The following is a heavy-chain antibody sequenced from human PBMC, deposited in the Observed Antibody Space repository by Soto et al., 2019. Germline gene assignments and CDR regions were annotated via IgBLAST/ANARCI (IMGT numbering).Heavy chain of an antibody. V-gene: IGHV1-18*01. CDR1: GYTFTSYG. D-gene: IGHD1-26*01. J-gene: IGHJ6*02. Sequence: ASVKVSCKASGYTFTSYGISWVRQARGQGLEWMGWISAYNGNTNYAQKLQGRVTMTTDTSTSTAYMELRSLRSDDTDVYYCARDGVGATTSYNYYGMDVWGQGTTVTVSS. CDR3: ARDGVGATTSYNYYGMDV. CDR2: ISAYNGNT.